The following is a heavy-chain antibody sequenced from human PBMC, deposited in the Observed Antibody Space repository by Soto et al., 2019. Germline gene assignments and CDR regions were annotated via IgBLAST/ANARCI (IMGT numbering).Heavy chain of an antibody. CDR3: ARDPWDCRSTSCYQDAFDI. D-gene: IGHD2-2*01. Sequence: QVQLVQSGAEVKKPGSSVKVSCKASGGTFSSYTISWVRQAPGQGLEWMGRIIPILGIANYAQKFQGRVTITADKATSTAYMELSSLRSEDTAVYYCARDPWDCRSTSCYQDAFDIWGQGTMVTVSS. CDR2: IIPILGIA. V-gene: IGHV1-69*08. J-gene: IGHJ3*02. CDR1: GGTFSSYT.